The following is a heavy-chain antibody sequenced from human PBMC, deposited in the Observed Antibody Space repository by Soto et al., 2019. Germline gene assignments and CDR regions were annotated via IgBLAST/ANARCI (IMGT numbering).Heavy chain of an antibody. Sequence: TVSGGSVSSGSYYWSWIRQPPGKGLEWIGYIYYSGSTNYNPSLKSRVTISVDTSKNQFSLKLSSVTAADTAVYYCARVGYDILNGYPHFDYWGQGTLVTVSS. CDR3: ARVGYDILNGYPHFDY. CDR2: IYYSGST. J-gene: IGHJ4*02. CDR1: GGSVSSGSYY. V-gene: IGHV4-61*01. D-gene: IGHD3-9*01.